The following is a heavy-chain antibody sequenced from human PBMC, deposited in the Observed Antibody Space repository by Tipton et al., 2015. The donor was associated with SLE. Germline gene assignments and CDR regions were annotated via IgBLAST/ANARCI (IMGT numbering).Heavy chain of an antibody. J-gene: IGHJ4*02. CDR2: LYHSGDT. CDR1: GGSITSYNQY. V-gene: IGHV4-39*07. CDR3: VRINSGASRLFDY. D-gene: IGHD1-26*01. Sequence: TLSLTCTVSGGSITSYNQYLGWIRQPPGQRLEYMASLYHSGDTYYNPSLKSRLTISMDTSKNQFSLRLNSVTAADTAVYYCVRINSGASRLFDYWGQGMLVAVSS.